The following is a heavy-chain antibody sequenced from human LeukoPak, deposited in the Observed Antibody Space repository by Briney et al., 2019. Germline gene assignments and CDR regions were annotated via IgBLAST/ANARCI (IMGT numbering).Heavy chain of an antibody. CDR3: AKEGDDPHLDY. CDR2: ISYDGSNK. D-gene: IGHD3-16*01. Sequence: GRSLRLSCAASGFTFSSYGMHWVRQAPGKGLEWVAVISYDGSNKYYADSVKGRFTISRDNSKNTLYLQMNSLRAEDTAVYYCAKEGDDPHLDYWGQGTLVTVSS. CDR1: GFTFSSYG. V-gene: IGHV3-30*18. J-gene: IGHJ4*02.